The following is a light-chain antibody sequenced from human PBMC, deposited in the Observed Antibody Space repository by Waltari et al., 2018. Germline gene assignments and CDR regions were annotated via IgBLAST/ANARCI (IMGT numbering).Light chain of an antibody. J-gene: IGKJ4*01. CDR3: QQYFSPPPT. Sequence: DFVMTQSPDSLALPLGDRATINCKSSHNLLNTSSHKTYLAWYQQKPGQPPKLPIYWASTRQSGVPDRFIGSGSETDFTLTISSLQPEDAAVYYCQQYFSPPPTFGGGTKVEIK. CDR2: WAS. V-gene: IGKV4-1*01. CDR1: HNLLNTSSHKTY.